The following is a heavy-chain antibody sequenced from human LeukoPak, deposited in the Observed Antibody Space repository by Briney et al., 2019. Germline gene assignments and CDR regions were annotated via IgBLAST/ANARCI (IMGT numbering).Heavy chain of an antibody. D-gene: IGHD6-6*01. V-gene: IGHV3-23*01. Sequence: GGSLRLSCAASGFTFSSYAMNWIRQVTGKGLEWVSAISGSGDSTYYGDSVKGRFTISRDNSKSTLYLQMNSLRAEDTALYYCPKARAYSSSSENNWFDPWGQGTLVTVSS. CDR2: ISGSGDST. CDR1: GFTFSSYA. J-gene: IGHJ5*02. CDR3: PKARAYSSSSENNWFDP.